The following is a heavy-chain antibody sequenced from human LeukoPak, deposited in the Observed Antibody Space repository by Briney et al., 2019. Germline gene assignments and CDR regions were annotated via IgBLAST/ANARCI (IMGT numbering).Heavy chain of an antibody. V-gene: IGHV4-31*03. CDR2: TFYSGST. CDR3: ARLKYYYGAGSYPLDYYAMDA. D-gene: IGHD3-10*01. Sequence: PSQTLSLTCTVSGDSVTSGGYYWSWIRQHPGKGLQWIGYTFYSGSTYYTPSLKSRLTISLDTSNNQVSLKLISVTAADTAIYYCARLKYYYGAGSYPLDYYAMDAWGQGTTVTVSS. J-gene: IGHJ6*02. CDR1: GDSVTSGGYY.